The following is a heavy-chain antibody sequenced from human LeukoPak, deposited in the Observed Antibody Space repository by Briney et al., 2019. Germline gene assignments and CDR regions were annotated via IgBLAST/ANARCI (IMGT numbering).Heavy chain of an antibody. Sequence: GGSLRLSCAASGFTFSSYAMTWVRQAPGKGLEWVSGISGSGSNTYYADSVKGRFTISRDNAKNSLYLQMNSLRAEDTAVYYCARASIVATNFVLNAFDIWGQGTMVTVSS. V-gene: IGHV3-21*01. CDR3: ARASIVATNFVLNAFDI. CDR1: GFTFSSYA. CDR2: ISGSGSNT. D-gene: IGHD5-12*01. J-gene: IGHJ3*02.